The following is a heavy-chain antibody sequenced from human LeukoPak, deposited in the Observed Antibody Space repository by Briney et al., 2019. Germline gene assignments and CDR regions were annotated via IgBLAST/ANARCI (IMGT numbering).Heavy chain of an antibody. CDR2: ISGSGGKT. CDR3: ARGRGGDYVPSRFDY. D-gene: IGHD4-17*01. Sequence: PGGSLRLSCSASGFAFSGFAMGWVRQAPGKGLEWVASISGSGGKTYYADSVEGRFTISRDNSKNTLYLQMNSQRAEDTALYYCARGRGGDYVPSRFDYWGPGNLVTVSS. J-gene: IGHJ4*02. V-gene: IGHV3-23*01. CDR1: GFAFSGFA.